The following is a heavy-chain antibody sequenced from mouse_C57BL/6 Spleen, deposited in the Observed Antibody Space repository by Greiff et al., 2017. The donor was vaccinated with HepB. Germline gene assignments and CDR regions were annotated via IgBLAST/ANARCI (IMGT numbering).Heavy chain of an antibody. V-gene: IGHV1-78*01. J-gene: IGHJ1*03. CDR1: GYTFTDHT. CDR2: IYPRDGST. CDR3: AKNYYGSSDWYFDV. D-gene: IGHD1-1*01. Sequence: QVQLQQSDAELVKPGASVKISCKVSGYTFTDHTIHWMKQRPEQGLEWIGYIYPRDGSTKYNEKFKGKATLTADKASSTAYMQLNSLTSEDSAVYVCAKNYYGSSDWYFDVWGTGTTVTVSS.